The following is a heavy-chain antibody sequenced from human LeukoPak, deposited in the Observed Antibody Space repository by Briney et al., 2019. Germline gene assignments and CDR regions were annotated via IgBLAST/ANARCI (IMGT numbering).Heavy chain of an antibody. V-gene: IGHV4-59*01. J-gene: IGHJ6*03. D-gene: IGHD5-24*01. Sequence: SETLSLTCTVSGGSISSYYWSWIRQPPGKGLEWIGYTYYSGSTNYNPSLKSRVTISVDTSKNQFSLKLSSVTAADTAVYYCARGDGYPYYYYMDVWGKGTTVTVSS. CDR2: TYYSGST. CDR3: ARGDGYPYYYYMDV. CDR1: GGSISSYY.